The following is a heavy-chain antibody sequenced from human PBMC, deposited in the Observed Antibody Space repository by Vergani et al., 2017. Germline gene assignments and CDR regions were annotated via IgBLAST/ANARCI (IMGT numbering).Heavy chain of an antibody. CDR3: ARADTGDPFDY. Sequence: QVQLVESGGGVVQPGRSLRLSCAASGFTFSSYGMHWVRQAPGKGLEWVAVIWYDGSNKYYADSVKGRFTISRDNSKNTLYLQINSLRAEDTAVYYCARADTGDPFDYWGQGTLVTVSS. D-gene: IGHD7-27*01. J-gene: IGHJ4*02. CDR2: IWYDGSNK. CDR1: GFTFSSYG. V-gene: IGHV3-33*01.